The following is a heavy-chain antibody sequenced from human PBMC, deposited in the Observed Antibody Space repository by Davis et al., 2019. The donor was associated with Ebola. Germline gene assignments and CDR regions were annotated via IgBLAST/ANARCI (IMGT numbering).Heavy chain of an antibody. J-gene: IGHJ6*02. Sequence: SVKVSCKASGGTFSSYAITWVRQAPGQGLEWMGRIIPILGIANYAQKFQGRVTMTRDTSISTAYMELSRLRSDDTAVYYCARRAYYYGSGSYRYGMDVWGQGTTVTVSS. CDR3: ARRAYYYGSGSYRYGMDV. V-gene: IGHV1-69*04. CDR2: IIPILGIA. CDR1: GGTFSSYA. D-gene: IGHD3-10*01.